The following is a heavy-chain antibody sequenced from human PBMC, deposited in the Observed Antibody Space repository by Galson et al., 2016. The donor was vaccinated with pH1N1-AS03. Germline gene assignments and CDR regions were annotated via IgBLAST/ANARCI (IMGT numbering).Heavy chain of an antibody. CDR3: AREDFWDGFDI. CDR2: IRSSSSSI. CDR1: GFTFSAYS. Sequence: GFTFSAYSMNWVRQAPGKGLEWLSCIRSSSSSIYYAASVKGRFTISRDNANNSLFLLMNSLRAEDTAVYVCAREDFWDGFDIWGHGTTVSVSS. J-gene: IGHJ3*02. V-gene: IGHV3-48*01. D-gene: IGHD3-3*01.